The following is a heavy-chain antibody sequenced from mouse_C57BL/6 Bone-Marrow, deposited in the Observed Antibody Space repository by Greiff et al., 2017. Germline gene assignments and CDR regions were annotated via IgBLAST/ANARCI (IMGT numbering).Heavy chain of an antibody. CDR1: GFSLSTSGMG. J-gene: IGHJ1*03. Sequence: QVTLKESGPGILQSSQTLSLTCSFSGFSLSTSGMGVSWIRQPSGKGLEWLAHIYWDDDKRYNPSLKSRLTISKDTSRNQVFLKITSVDTADTATYYCARRAMIVATRYFDVWGTGTTVTVSS. CDR3: ARRAMIVATRYFDV. D-gene: IGHD1-1*02. V-gene: IGHV8-12*01. CDR2: IYWDDDK.